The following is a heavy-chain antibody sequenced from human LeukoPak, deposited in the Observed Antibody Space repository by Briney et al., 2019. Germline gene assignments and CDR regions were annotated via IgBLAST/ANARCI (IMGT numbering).Heavy chain of an antibody. D-gene: IGHD2-2*01. V-gene: IGHV1-18*01. CDR2: ISTYNGNT. CDR1: GYTFDRYG. CDR3: ARDLGHCRNIICSSSAY. J-gene: IGHJ4*02. Sequence: ASVKVSCKGSGYTFDRYGVSWVRQAPGQGLEWMGWISTYNGNTIYAQKIQGRVTMTTDTSTNTVYMELRSLRSDDTAVYYRARDLGHCRNIICSSSAYWGRGTLVTVSS.